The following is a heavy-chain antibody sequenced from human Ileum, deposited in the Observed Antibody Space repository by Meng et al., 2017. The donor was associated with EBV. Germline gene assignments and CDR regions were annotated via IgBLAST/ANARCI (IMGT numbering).Heavy chain of an antibody. V-gene: IGHV7-4-1*02. J-gene: IGHJ4*02. D-gene: IGHD6-19*01. CDR2: INSNTGNS. CDR3: AREVGQGWYYFDY. Sequence: QVQLVQHGVGLGKPGASVKVSCKASGYTFRSHAMSWVRQAPGQGLEWMGWINSNTGNSTYAQGFTGRFVFSLDTSVSTAYLHINSLKTEDTAVYYCAREVGQGWYYFDYWGQGTLVTVSS. CDR1: GYTFRSHA.